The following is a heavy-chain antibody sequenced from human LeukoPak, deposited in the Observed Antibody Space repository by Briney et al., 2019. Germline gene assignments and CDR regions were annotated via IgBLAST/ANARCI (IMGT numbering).Heavy chain of an antibody. CDR3: ARLWVTDTYNLGVDAFDI. Sequence: GGSLRLSCAASGFTFSSYSMNWVRQAPGKGLEWVSSISSSSSYIYYADSVKGRFTISRDNAKNSLYLQMNSLRAEDTAVYYCARLWVTDTYNLGVDAFDIWGQGTMVTVSS. CDR1: GFTFSSYS. J-gene: IGHJ3*02. D-gene: IGHD5-24*01. V-gene: IGHV3-21*01. CDR2: ISSSSSYI.